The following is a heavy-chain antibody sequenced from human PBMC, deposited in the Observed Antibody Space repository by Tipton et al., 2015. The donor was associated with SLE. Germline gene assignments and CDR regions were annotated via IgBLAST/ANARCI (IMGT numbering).Heavy chain of an antibody. V-gene: IGHV3-9*02. CDR2: IFWDGGGV. J-gene: IGHJ3*01. CDR1: GITPDEYA. D-gene: IGHD3-16*01. CDR3: IRDMFPGGADA. Sequence: RSLRLSCTISGITPDEYAMHWVRQAPGKGLEWVAGIFWDGGGVDYVDSVKGRFTISRDKGRKSLFLQMNSLRPEDTALYYCIRDMFPGGADAWGQGTMVTVSS.